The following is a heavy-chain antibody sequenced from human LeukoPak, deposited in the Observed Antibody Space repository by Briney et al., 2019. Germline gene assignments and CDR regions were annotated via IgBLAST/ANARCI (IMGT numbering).Heavy chain of an antibody. D-gene: IGHD5-24*01. CDR2: IKPSGGST. CDR3: ARVRDGYNDAYDI. Sequence: GASVKVSCKASGYTFTNYYIHWVRQAPGQGLEWMGMIKPSGGSTNYAQNFQGRVTMTSDTSTSTVYMELSGLRSEDTAVYYCARVRDGYNDAYDIWGQGTMVTVPS. CDR1: GYTFTNYY. V-gene: IGHV1-46*01. J-gene: IGHJ3*02.